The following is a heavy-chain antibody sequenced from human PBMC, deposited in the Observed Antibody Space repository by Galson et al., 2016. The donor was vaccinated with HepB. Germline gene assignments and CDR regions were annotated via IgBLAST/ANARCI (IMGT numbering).Heavy chain of an antibody. CDR1: GDSITSDSW. V-gene: IGHV4-4*02. CDR3: ARGTTAVKYGNWFEP. D-gene: IGHD4-23*01. J-gene: IGHJ5*02. CDR2: AYHLGYT. Sequence: TLSLTCAVSGDSITSDSWWSWVRQSPAKGLEWIGEAYHLGYTSYNPSLKSRVAIFLDNSKNQFSLILHSVTAADTATYYCARGTTAVKYGNWFEPWGLGTLVTGS.